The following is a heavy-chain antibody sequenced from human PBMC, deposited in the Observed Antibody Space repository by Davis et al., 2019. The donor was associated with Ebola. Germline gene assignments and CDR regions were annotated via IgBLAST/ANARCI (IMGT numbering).Heavy chain of an antibody. J-gene: IGHJ6*02. Sequence: GGSLRLSCAASGFTFSSYGMHWVRQAPGKGLEWVSYISSSSSTIYYADSVKGRFTISRDNAKNSLYLQMNSLRDEDTAVYYCATSGPDYLNYYYYGMDVWGQGTTVTVSS. CDR2: ISSSSSTI. CDR3: ATSGPDYLNYYYYGMDV. D-gene: IGHD2/OR15-2a*01. CDR1: GFTFSSYG. V-gene: IGHV3-48*02.